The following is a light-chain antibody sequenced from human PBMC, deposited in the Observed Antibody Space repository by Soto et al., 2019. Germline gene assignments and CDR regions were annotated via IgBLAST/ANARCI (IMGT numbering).Light chain of an antibody. V-gene: IGLV1-40*01. CDR1: SSNIGAGYD. Sequence: QSVLTQPPSVSGAPGQRVTISCTGSSSNIGAGYDVHWYQQLPGTAPKLLIYANNIRPSGVPGRFSGSKSGTSASLAITGLQAEDEADYYCQSYDSSLSGHVFGTGTKVTV. CDR3: QSYDSSLSGHV. CDR2: ANN. J-gene: IGLJ1*01.